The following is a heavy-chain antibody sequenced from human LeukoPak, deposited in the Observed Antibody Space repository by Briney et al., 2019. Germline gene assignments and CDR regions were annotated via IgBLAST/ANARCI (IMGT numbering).Heavy chain of an antibody. CDR1: GFTSSSYS. J-gene: IGHJ4*02. CDR2: ISSSSSYI. CDR3: ARLVAGAFDY. V-gene: IGHV3-21*01. Sequence: GGSLRPSWAASGFTSSSYSMNWVRQAPGKGLEWVSSISSSSSYIYYADSVKGRFTISRDNAKNSLYLQMNSLRAEDTAVYYCARLVAGAFDYWGQGTLVIVSS. D-gene: IGHD6-6*01.